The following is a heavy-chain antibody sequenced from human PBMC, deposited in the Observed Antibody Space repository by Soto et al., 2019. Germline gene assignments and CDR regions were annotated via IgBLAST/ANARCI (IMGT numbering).Heavy chain of an antibody. CDR1: RFTFDDYA. Sequence: EVQLVASGGGLVQPGRSLRLSCAASRFTFDDYAMHWVRQAPGKGLEWVSGISWNSGSIGYAVSVKGRFTISRDNAKNSLYLQMNSLRAEDTALYYCAKDSGAAGGWLRVEGFDYWGQGTLVTVSS. CDR3: AKDSGAAGGWLRVEGFDY. J-gene: IGHJ4*02. CDR2: ISWNSGSI. D-gene: IGHD6-13*01. V-gene: IGHV3-9*01.